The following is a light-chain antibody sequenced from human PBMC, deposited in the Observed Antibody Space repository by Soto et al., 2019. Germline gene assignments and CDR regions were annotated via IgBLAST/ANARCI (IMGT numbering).Light chain of an antibody. V-gene: IGLV2-23*01. J-gene: IGLJ2*01. CDR2: DVN. CDR3: CAYSGKNTLL. CDR1: SSDVGTYNL. Sequence: QSVLTQPASVSGSPGQSITISCTGTSSDVGTYNLVSWYRHNPGRAPKLVIYDVNKRPSGISNRYSGSKSANTASLTISGLQSEDEGDFYCCAYSGKNTLLFGGGTKLTVL.